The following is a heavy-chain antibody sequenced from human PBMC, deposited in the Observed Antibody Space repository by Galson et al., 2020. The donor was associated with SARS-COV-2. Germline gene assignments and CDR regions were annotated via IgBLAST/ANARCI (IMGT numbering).Heavy chain of an antibody. CDR1: GYIFGKYE. D-gene: IGHD3-22*01. Sequence: ASVKVSCKASGYIFGKYEIHWVRQAPGQRLEWMGWIDAANGNTKYSEKFRGRLTITRDTSASTAYMELSSLRSDDTAVYQCARELIGVSDPLDYWGQGTLVTVSS. CDR3: ARELIGVSDPLDY. J-gene: IGHJ4*02. CDR2: IDAANGNT. V-gene: IGHV1-3*01.